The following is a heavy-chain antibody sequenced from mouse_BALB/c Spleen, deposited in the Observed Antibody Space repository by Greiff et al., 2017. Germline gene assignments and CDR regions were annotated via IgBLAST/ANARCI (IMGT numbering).Heavy chain of an antibody. CDR3: ARGGGYGNQFAY. CDR1: GFTFRSYA. Sequence: EVPLVESGGGLVKPGGSLKLSCAASGFTFRSYAMSWVRQTPEKRLEWVASISSGGSTYYPDSVKGRVTISRETARNILYLQMSSLRSEDTAMYYCARGGGYGNQFAYWGEGTLVTVAA. D-gene: IGHD2-10*02. J-gene: IGHJ3*01. CDR2: ISSGGST. V-gene: IGHV5-6-5*01.